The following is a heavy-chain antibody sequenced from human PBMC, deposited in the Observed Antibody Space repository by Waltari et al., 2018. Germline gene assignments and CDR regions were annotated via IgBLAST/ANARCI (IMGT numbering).Heavy chain of an antibody. D-gene: IGHD6-19*01. V-gene: IGHV3-23*01. Sequence: QLLESGGGWRQAGGSLRLSCAAPGFTVTNHAMSWVRQAPGKGPEWVSGITSGGGDTYYTDSVRGRFTISRDNSKNTVYLQMNSLRHEDTAVYYCAKEIYRIGRPCFDYWGQGVRVTVSS. J-gene: IGHJ4*02. CDR3: AKEIYRIGRPCFDY. CDR1: GFTVTNHA. CDR2: ITSGGGDT.